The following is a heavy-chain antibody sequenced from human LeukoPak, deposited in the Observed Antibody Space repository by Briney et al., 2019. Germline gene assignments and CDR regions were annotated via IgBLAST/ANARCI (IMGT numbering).Heavy chain of an antibody. Sequence: SETLSLTCTVSGASITDYYWIWVPQPAGAGLEGIGRVHTSGHTNYNPPLKTRVTMSVDTSRNLFSLKVGSATAADTAVYYCARGGDYETVTVSLPYRHQFYYYMDVWGKGTTVTVSS. CDR1: GASITDYY. CDR3: ARGGDYETVTVSLPYRHQFYYYMDV. J-gene: IGHJ6*03. CDR2: VHTSGHT. V-gene: IGHV4-4*07. D-gene: IGHD3-9*01.